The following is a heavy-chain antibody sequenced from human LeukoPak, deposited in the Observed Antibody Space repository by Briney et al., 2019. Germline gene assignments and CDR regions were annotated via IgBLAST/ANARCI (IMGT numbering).Heavy chain of an antibody. V-gene: IGHV1-2*02. J-gene: IGHJ4*02. CDR3: ARLLWFGETHFDY. CDR1: GYTFTGYY. CDR2: INPNSGGT. D-gene: IGHD3-10*01. Sequence: GASVKVSCKASGYTFTGYYMHWVRQAPGQGLEWMGWINPNSGGTNYAQKFQGRVTMTRDTSISTAYMELSRLRSDDTAVYYCARLLWFGETHFDYWGQGTPVTVSS.